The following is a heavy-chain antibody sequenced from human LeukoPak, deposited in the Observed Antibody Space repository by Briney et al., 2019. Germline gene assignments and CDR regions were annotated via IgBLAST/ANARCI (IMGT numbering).Heavy chain of an antibody. CDR3: ARRGEGYDSSGYYLVFDY. D-gene: IGHD3-22*01. V-gene: IGHV4-31*03. Sequence: SETLSLTCTVSGGSISSGGYYRSWIRQHPGKGLEWIGYIYYSGSTYYNPSLKSRVTISVDTSKNQFSLKLSSVTAADTAVYYCARRGEGYDSSGYYLVFDYWGQGTLVTVSS. J-gene: IGHJ4*02. CDR2: IYYSGST. CDR1: GGSISSGGYY.